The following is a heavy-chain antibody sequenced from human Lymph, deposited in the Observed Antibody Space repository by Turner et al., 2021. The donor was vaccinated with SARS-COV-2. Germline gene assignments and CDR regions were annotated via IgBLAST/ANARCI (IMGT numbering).Heavy chain of an antibody. V-gene: IGHV3-30-3*01. Sequence: QVQLVESGCGVVHPGRSLILSCAASGFTFNNYPMHWFRQAQGKGLEWVAVISYDGSNKYYADSVKGRFTSSRDNSKNTRYLQMNSLRAEDTAVYYCARDSSGSGTLDYWGQGTLVTVSS. CDR1: GFTFNNYP. J-gene: IGHJ4*02. CDR2: ISYDGSNK. D-gene: IGHD3-10*01. CDR3: ARDSSGSGTLDY.